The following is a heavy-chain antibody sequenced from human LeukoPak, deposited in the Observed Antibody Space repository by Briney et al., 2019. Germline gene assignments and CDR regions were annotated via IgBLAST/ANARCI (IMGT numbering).Heavy chain of an antibody. CDR1: GGSFSGYY. V-gene: IGHV4-34*01. CDR3: ARSALLWFGRFRPGFDY. Sequence: SETLSLTCAVYGGSFSGYYWSWIRQPPGKGLEWIGEINHSGSTNYNPSLKSRVTISVDTSKNQFSLKLSSVTAADTAVYYCARSALLWFGRFRPGFDYWGQGTLVTVSS. CDR2: INHSGST. D-gene: IGHD3-10*01. J-gene: IGHJ4*02.